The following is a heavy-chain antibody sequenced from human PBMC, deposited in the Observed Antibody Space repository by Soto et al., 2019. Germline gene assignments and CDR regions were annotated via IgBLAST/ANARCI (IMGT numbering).Heavy chain of an antibody. Sequence: ASVKVSCKASGGTFSSYAISWVRQAPGQGLEWMGGIIPIFGTANYAQKFQGRVTITADESTSTAYMELSSLRSEDTAVYYCARDGHQMVVPAAIGADWFDPWGQGTLVTVSS. CDR1: GGTFSSYA. CDR2: IIPIFGTA. D-gene: IGHD2-2*01. CDR3: ARDGHQMVVPAAIGADWFDP. V-gene: IGHV1-69*13. J-gene: IGHJ5*02.